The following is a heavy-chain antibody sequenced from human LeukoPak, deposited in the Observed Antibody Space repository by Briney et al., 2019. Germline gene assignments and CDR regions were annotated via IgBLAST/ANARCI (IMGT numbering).Heavy chain of an antibody. CDR1: GFTFSRHW. CDR2: IKEDGSEK. CDR3: ARDRLSYDFWSGYPPPDFDY. Sequence: GGSLRLSCAASGFTFSRHWMNWVRQAPGKGLEWVANIKEDGSEKYYVDSVKGRFTISRDNAKNSLYLQMNSLRAEDTAVYYCARDRLSYDFWSGYPPPDFDYWGQGTLVTVSS. J-gene: IGHJ4*02. V-gene: IGHV3-7*01. D-gene: IGHD3-3*01.